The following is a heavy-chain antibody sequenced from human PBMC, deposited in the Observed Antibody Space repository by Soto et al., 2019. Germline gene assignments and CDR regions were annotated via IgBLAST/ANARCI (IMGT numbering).Heavy chain of an antibody. CDR3: ARDRGGYAHYYYYGMDV. V-gene: IGHV3-74*01. Sequence: PGGSLRLSCAASGFTFSSYWMHWVRQAPGKGLVWVSRINSDGSSTSYADSVKGRFTISRDNAKNTLYLQMNSLRAEDTAVYYCARDRGGYAHYYYYGMDVWGQGTTVTVSS. D-gene: IGHD5-12*01. J-gene: IGHJ6*02. CDR1: GFTFSSYW. CDR2: INSDGSST.